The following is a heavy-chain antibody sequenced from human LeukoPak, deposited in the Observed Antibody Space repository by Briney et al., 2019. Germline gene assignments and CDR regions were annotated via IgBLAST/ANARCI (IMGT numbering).Heavy chain of an antibody. V-gene: IGHV3-30*02. CDR2: IRYDGSNK. Sequence: GGSLRLSCAASGFTFSSYGMHWVRQAPGKGLEWVAFIRYDGSNKYYADSVKGRFTISRDNSKNTLYLQMNSLRAEDTALYYCARLSAYYYGSFFYYYMDVWGKGTTVTVSS. CDR3: ARLSAYYYGSFFYYYMDV. J-gene: IGHJ6*03. CDR1: GFTFSSYG. D-gene: IGHD3-10*01.